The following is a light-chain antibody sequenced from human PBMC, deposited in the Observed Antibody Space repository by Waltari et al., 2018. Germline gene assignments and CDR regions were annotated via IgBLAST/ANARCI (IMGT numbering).Light chain of an antibody. CDR3: QQYYSSPPT. V-gene: IGKV4-1*01. CDR2: WSS. Sequence: DIVMTQSPDSLAVSLGERATINCKSSQNLLYSSNNKNFLGWYQLKPGQPPRLLMYWSSTRESGVPDRFSGSGSDTDFTLTISSLQAEDVAVYYCQQYYSSPPTFGQGTRVEI. CDR1: QNLLYSSNNKNF. J-gene: IGKJ1*01.